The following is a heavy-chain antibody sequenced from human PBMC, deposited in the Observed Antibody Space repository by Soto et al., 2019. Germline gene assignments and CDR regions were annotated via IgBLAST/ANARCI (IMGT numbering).Heavy chain of an antibody. CDR2: INPNSGGT. CDR1: GYTFTGYY. J-gene: IGHJ6*01. V-gene: IGHV1-2*04. D-gene: IGHD2-2*02. CDR3: ARMAAECSSSRCSTFPYYYYYCLDG. Sequence: DSVKVSCKASGYTFTGYYMHWVRQAPGQGLEWMGWINPNSGGTNYAQKFQGWVTMTRDTSISTAYMELSRLRSDDTALYYCARMAAECSSSRCSTFPYYYYYCLDGWGRGTRVAVSS.